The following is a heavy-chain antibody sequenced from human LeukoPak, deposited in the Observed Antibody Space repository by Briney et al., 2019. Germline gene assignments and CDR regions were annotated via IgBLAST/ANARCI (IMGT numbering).Heavy chain of an antibody. V-gene: IGHV4-4*07. D-gene: IGHD6-25*01. Sequence: SETLSLTCTVSGGSISSYYWSWVRQPAGKGLEWVGRIYTSGSTNYNPSLKTLVTMSVDTSNNQFTLKLSSVTAADAAVYYCATEQGRSVELMDVWGKGTTVTVSS. CDR1: GGSISSYY. J-gene: IGHJ6*03. CDR3: ATEQGRSVELMDV. CDR2: IYTSGST.